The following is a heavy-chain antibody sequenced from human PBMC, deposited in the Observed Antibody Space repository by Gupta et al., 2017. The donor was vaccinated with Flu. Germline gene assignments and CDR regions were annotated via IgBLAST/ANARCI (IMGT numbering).Heavy chain of an antibody. J-gene: IGHJ4*02. Sequence: QVQLQQWGAGLLKPSETLSLTCAVYGGSFSGYYWSWIRQPPGKGLEWIGEINHSGSTNYNPSLKSRVTISVDTSKNQFSLKLSSVTAADTAVYYCARRGLVRGSSWYIRDYWGQGTLVTVSS. V-gene: IGHV4-34*01. D-gene: IGHD6-13*01. CDR2: INHSGST. CDR1: GGSFSGYY. CDR3: ARRGLVRGSSWYIRDY.